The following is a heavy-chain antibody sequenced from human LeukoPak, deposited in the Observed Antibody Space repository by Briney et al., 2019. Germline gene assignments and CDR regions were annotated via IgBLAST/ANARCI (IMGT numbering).Heavy chain of an antibody. J-gene: IGHJ6*02. Sequence: SETLSLTCTVSGGSISSYYWSWIRQPAGKGLEWIGRTYTSGSTNYNPSLKSRVTMSVDTSKNQFSLKLSSVTAADTAVYYCAREGRERYCSSTSCYFYYYGMDVWGQGTTVTVSS. CDR2: TYTSGST. V-gene: IGHV4-4*07. D-gene: IGHD2-2*01. CDR1: GGSISSYY. CDR3: AREGRERYCSSTSCYFYYYGMDV.